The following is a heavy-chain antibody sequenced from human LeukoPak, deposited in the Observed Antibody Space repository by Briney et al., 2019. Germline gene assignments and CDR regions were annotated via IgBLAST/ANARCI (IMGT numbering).Heavy chain of an antibody. CDR1: GYSFTSYW. J-gene: IGHJ4*02. Sequence: HGESLKISWKGSGYSFTSYWIGWVRQMPGTGLEWMGIIYPGDSDTRYSPSFQGQVTISADKSISTAYLQWSSLKASDTAMYYCARHEESSGSTPDYWGQGTLVTVSS. CDR3: ARHEESSGSTPDY. D-gene: IGHD2-15*01. V-gene: IGHV5-51*01. CDR2: IYPGDSDT.